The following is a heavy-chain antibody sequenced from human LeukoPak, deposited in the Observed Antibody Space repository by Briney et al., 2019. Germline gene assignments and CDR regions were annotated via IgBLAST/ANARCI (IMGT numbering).Heavy chain of an antibody. J-gene: IGHJ4*02. CDR3: ANIDLGMDTIMT. CDR2: INPNSGGT. Sequence: ASVKVSCKASGYTFTGYYMHWVRQAPGQGLEWMGWINPNSGGTNYAQKFQGRVTMTRDTSISTAYMELSRLRSDDTAVYYCANIDLGMDTIMTWGQGTLVTVSS. D-gene: IGHD5-24*01. V-gene: IGHV1-2*02. CDR1: GYTFTGYY.